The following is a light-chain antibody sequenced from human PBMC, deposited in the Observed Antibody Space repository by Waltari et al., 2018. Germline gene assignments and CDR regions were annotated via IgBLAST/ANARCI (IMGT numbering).Light chain of an antibody. CDR2: DVN. Sequence: QSALTQTASVSGSPGQAITISCSGTSSDIGKYNLGSWYQQHPGKAPTLIIYDVNKRPSGVSNRFSGAKSGNTAFLTISGLQTADEADYYCCSYVGSAISVFGGGTKLTVL. CDR3: CSYVGSAISV. CDR1: SSDIGKYNL. J-gene: IGLJ3*02. V-gene: IGLV2-23*02.